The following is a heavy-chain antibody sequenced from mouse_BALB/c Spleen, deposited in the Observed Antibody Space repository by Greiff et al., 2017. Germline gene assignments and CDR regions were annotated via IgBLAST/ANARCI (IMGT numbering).Heavy chain of an antibody. CDR3: ARDFTTVVARDY. Sequence: EVQRVESGPELVKPGASVKMSCKASGYTFTSYVMHWVKQKPGQGLEWIGYINPYNDGTKYNEKFKGKATLTSDKSSSTAYMELSSLTSEDSAVYYCARDFTTVVARDYWGQGTTLTVSS. CDR1: GYTFTSYV. V-gene: IGHV1-14*01. J-gene: IGHJ2*01. CDR2: INPYNDGT. D-gene: IGHD1-1*01.